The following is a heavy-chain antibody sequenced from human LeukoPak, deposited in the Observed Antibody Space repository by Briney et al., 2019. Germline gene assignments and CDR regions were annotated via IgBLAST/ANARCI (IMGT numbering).Heavy chain of an antibody. CDR2: IYYSGST. D-gene: IGHD1-26*01. Sequence: SETLSLTCTVSGGSISSYYWSWIRQPPGKGLEWIGYIYYSGSTNYNPSLKSRVTISVDTSKNQFSLKLSSVTAADTAVYYCARVSPGSYSLPYYYYMDVWGKGTTVTISS. CDR1: GGSISSYY. J-gene: IGHJ6*03. CDR3: ARVSPGSYSLPYYYYMDV. V-gene: IGHV4-59*01.